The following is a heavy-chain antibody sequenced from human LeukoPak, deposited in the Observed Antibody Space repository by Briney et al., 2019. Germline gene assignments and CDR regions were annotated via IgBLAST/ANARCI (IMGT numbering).Heavy chain of an antibody. J-gene: IGHJ4*02. Sequence: PGGTLRLSCESSGFVFSSYWASWVRQAPGKGVEWLANNNKDGNSQHYVDSVRGPFTISNDNAKNSVYLQMNSLRDEETAVYYCARSLWPEDYWGQGILVT. CDR3: ARSLWPEDY. D-gene: IGHD2-21*01. V-gene: IGHV3-7*01. CDR1: GFVFSSYW. CDR2: NNKDGNSQ.